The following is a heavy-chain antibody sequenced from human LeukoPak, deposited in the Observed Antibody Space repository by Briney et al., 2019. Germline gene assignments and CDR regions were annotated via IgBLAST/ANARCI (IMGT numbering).Heavy chain of an antibody. CDR1: GYTFTSYY. Sequence: ASVKVSCKASGYTFTSYYLHWVRQAPGQGLEWMGIINPSAGSTSYAQKFQGRVTMTRDTSTSTVYMELSSLRSEDTAVYYCARKGDIAVAGLVLDHWGQGTLVTVSS. D-gene: IGHD6-19*01. J-gene: IGHJ4*02. CDR2: INPSAGST. V-gene: IGHV1-46*01. CDR3: ARKGDIAVAGLVLDH.